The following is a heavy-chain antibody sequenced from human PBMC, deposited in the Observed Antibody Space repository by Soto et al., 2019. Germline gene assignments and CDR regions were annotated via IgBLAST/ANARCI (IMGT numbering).Heavy chain of an antibody. CDR1: GGSVSSGSYY. CDR2: MSHSGGT. CDR3: ARVERGTATTVDDAFDI. J-gene: IGHJ3*02. Sequence: QVQLQQWGAGLLKPSETLSLTCAVYGGSVSSGSYYWSWIRQPPGKGLEWIGEMSHSGGTHFNPSLKSRVTISVDTSKNQFSLKMSSVTAADTALYYCARVERGTATTVDDAFDIWGPGTMVTVSS. V-gene: IGHV4-34*01. D-gene: IGHD1-1*01.